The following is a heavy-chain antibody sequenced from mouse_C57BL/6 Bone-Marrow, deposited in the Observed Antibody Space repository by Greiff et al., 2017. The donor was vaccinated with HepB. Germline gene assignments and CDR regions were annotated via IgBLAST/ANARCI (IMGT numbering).Heavy chain of an antibody. D-gene: IGHD1-1*01. Sequence: VQLQQSGAELVRPGASVKLSCTASGFNIKDAYMHWVKQRPEKGLEWIGWIDPENGDTEYASKFQGKATITADTYSNTSYMQLSSLTSEDTAVYYCTAFITTVVAPFAYWGQGTLVTVSA. CDR2: IDPENGDT. V-gene: IGHV14-4*01. J-gene: IGHJ3*01. CDR1: GFNIKDAY. CDR3: TAFITTVVAPFAY.